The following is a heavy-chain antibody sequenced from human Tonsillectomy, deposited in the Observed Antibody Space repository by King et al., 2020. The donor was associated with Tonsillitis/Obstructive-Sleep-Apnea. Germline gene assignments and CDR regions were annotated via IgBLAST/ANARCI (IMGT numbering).Heavy chain of an antibody. CDR1: GFTFSAYL. CDR3: ARLTGRTYYFES. D-gene: IGHD7-27*01. Sequence: VQLVESGGGLVQPGGSQRLSFAGSGFTFSAYLMSWVRQAPGKGLEWWATINQDESEKYYVDSVWGRFTISRDNAKNSLYLQMNSLRAEDTAVYYCARLTGRTYYFESWGQGTLVTVSS. V-gene: IGHV3-7*04. J-gene: IGHJ4*02. CDR2: INQDESEK.